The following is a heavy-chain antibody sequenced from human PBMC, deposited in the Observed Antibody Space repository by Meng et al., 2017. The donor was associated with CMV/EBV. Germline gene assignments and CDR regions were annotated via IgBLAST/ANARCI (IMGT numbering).Heavy chain of an antibody. J-gene: IGHJ3*02. Sequence: ASVKVSCKASGYMFNSYGVTWVRRAPGQGLEWVGWVSGYNGGTHYAQKFQGRVTMTADTSTTTAYMDLRSLRDDDTAVYCCARGVGATLGRAFDIWGQGTVVTVSS. V-gene: IGHV1-18*01. D-gene: IGHD1-26*01. CDR1: GYMFNSYG. CDR3: ARGVGATLGRAFDI. CDR2: VSGYNGGT.